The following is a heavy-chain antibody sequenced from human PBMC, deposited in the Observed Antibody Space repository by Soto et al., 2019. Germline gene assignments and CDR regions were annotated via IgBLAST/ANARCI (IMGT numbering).Heavy chain of an antibody. CDR2: IWYDGSNK. J-gene: IGHJ6*02. CDR3: AGDLGAYSSSYYGMDV. Sequence: TGGSLRLSCAAAGFTFSSYVMHWVRQAPGKGLEWVAVIWYDGSNKYYADSVKGRFTISRDNSKNTLYLQMNSLRAEDTAVYYCAGDLGAYSSSYYGMDVWGQGTTVTVSS. V-gene: IGHV3-33*01. D-gene: IGHD6-6*01. CDR1: GFTFSSYV.